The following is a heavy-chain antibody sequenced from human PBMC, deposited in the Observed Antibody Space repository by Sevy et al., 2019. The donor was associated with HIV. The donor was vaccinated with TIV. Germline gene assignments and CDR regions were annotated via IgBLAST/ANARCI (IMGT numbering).Heavy chain of an antibody. CDR2: ISAHNGNT. D-gene: IGHD3-3*01. V-gene: IGHV1-18*01. Sequence: ASVKVSCKASGYTFTNYGISWVRQAPGQGLEWMGWISAHNGNTNYAQKLQGRVTMTTDTSTSTASMELRSLRSDDTAVYYCARDLSHTGRFGAFDIWGPGTMVTVSS. J-gene: IGHJ3*02. CDR3: ARDLSHTGRFGAFDI. CDR1: GYTFTNYG.